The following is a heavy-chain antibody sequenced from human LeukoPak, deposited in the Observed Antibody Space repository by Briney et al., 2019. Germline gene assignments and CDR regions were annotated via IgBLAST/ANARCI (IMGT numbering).Heavy chain of an antibody. J-gene: IGHJ4*02. CDR3: ATPAELVVVNAFDY. Sequence: ASVKVSCKVSGYTLTELSMHWVRQAPGKGLEWMGGFDPEDGETIYAQKFQGRVTMTEDTFTDTAYMELSSLRSEDTAVYYCATPAELVVVNAFDYWGQGTLVTVSS. CDR2: FDPEDGET. V-gene: IGHV1-24*01. D-gene: IGHD3-22*01. CDR1: GYTLTELS.